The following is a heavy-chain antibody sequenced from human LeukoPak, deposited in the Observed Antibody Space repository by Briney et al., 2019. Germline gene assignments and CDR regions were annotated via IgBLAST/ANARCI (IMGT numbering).Heavy chain of an antibody. D-gene: IGHD3-10*01. V-gene: IGHV4-4*07. CDR1: GGSISSYY. J-gene: IGHJ4*02. CDR2: IYTSGST. Sequence: SETLSLTCTVSGGSISSYYWSWIRQPAGKGLEWIGRIYTSGSTNCNPSLKSRVTMSVDTSKNQFSLKLSSVTAADTAVYYCARDIMVRGVDKVFDYWGQGTLVTVSS. CDR3: ARDIMVRGVDKVFDY.